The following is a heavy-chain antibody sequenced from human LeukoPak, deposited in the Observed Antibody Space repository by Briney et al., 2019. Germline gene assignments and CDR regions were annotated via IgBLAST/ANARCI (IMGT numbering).Heavy chain of an antibody. CDR2: INTDGSST. J-gene: IGHJ4*02. D-gene: IGHD1-7*01. CDR3: ARVTGTGVY. Sequence: GGSLRLSCAAPGFTFSSYWMHWVRHAPGKGLVWVSRINTDGSSTSYADSVKGRFTISRDNAKNTLYLQMNSLRAEDTAVYYCARVTGTGVYWGQGTLVTVSS. V-gene: IGHV3-74*01. CDR1: GFTFSSYW.